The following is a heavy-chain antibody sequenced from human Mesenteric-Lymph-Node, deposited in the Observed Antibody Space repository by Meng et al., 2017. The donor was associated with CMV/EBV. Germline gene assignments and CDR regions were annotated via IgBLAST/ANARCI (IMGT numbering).Heavy chain of an antibody. V-gene: IGHV3-13*01. CDR3: AKALITMIVVASYGMDV. CDR2: IGTAGDT. D-gene: IGHD3-22*01. CDR1: GFTFSSYD. J-gene: IGHJ6*02. Sequence: GESLKISCAASGFTFSSYDMHWVRQATGKGLEWVSAIGTAGDTYYPGSVKGRFTISRDNSKNTLYLQMNSLRAEDTAVYYCAKALITMIVVASYGMDVWGQGTTVTVSS.